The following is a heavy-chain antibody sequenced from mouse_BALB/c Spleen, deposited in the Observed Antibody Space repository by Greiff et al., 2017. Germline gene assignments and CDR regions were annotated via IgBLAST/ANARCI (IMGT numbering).Heavy chain of an antibody. CDR2: IWAGGST. D-gene: IGHD1-1*01. J-gene: IGHJ2*01. CDR1: GFSLTSYG. Sequence: QVQLKESGPGLVAPSQSLSITCTVSGFSLTSYGVHWVRQPPGKGLEWLGVIWAGGSTNYNSALMSRLSISKDNSKSQVFLKMNSLQTDDTAMYYCARDRDYYGSSYYFDYWGQGTTLTVSS. V-gene: IGHV2-9*02. CDR3: ARDRDYYGSSYYFDY.